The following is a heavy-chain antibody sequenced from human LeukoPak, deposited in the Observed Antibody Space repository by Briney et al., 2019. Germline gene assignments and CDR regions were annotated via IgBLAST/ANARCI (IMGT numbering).Heavy chain of an antibody. Sequence: ASVKVSCKVSGYTLTGLSMHWVRQAPGKGLEWMGGFDPEVGKTIYAQKFQGRVTMTEDTSTSTAYMELRSLRSDDTAVYYCARGADSGSYLEDYWGQGTLVTVSS. CDR2: FDPEVGKT. CDR1: GYTLTGLS. D-gene: IGHD1-26*01. CDR3: ARGADSGSYLEDY. J-gene: IGHJ4*02. V-gene: IGHV1-24*01.